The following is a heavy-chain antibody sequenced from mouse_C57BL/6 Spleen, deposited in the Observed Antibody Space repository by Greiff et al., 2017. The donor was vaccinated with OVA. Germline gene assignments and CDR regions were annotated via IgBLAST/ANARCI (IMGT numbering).Heavy chain of an antibody. Sequence: QVQLQQSGAELVRPGASVKLSCKASGYTFTDYYINWVKQRPGQGLEWIARIYPGSGNTYYNEKFKGKATLTAEKSSSTAYMQLSSLTSEDSAVYFCAIDYDGFAYWGQGTLVTVSA. J-gene: IGHJ3*01. CDR1: GYTFTDYY. D-gene: IGHD2-4*01. V-gene: IGHV1-76*01. CDR3: AIDYDGFAY. CDR2: IYPGSGNT.